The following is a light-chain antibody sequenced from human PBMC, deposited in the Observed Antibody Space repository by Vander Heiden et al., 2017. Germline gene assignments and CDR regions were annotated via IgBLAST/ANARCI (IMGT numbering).Light chain of an antibody. J-gene: IGKJ3*01. CDR3: QKYDSAPYT. V-gene: IGKV1-27*01. CDR2: AAS. Sequence: APPLSASVGDRVTITCGASRGSSNYLAWYQQKPGKVPKLLIYAASSWQSGVPSRFSGSGSGTDFTLTISRLQPEDVATYYCQKYDSAPYTFGHGTKVDIK. CDR1: RGSSNY.